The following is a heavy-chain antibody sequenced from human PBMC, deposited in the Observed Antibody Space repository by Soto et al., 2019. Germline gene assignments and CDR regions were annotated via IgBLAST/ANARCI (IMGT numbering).Heavy chain of an antibody. CDR3: AAVPYYYDSSGYRTFDY. CDR1: GYIFTNYD. J-gene: IGHJ4*02. V-gene: IGHV1-58*02. D-gene: IGHD3-22*01. CDR2: IVVGSGNT. Sequence: SVKVSCKASGYIFTNYDINWVRQARGQRLEWIGWIVVGSGNTNYAQKFQERVTITRDMSTSTAYMELSSLRSEDTAVYYCAAVPYYYDSSGYRTFDYWGQGTLVTVSS.